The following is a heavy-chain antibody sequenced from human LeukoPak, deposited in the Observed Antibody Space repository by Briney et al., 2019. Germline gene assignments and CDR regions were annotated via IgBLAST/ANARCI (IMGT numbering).Heavy chain of an antibody. D-gene: IGHD1-26*01. CDR3: ARRSYWSGGRD. CDR1: GGSISSTSYS. J-gene: IGHJ4*02. V-gene: IGHV4-39*01. Sequence: SETLSLTCTVSGGSISSTSYSWGWVRQPPGKGLEWVASIHYSGSTYYNPSLRSRVTISVDTSKNQFSLTLSSVTAADTAVYYCARRSYWSGGRDWGQGTLVTVSS. CDR2: IHYSGST.